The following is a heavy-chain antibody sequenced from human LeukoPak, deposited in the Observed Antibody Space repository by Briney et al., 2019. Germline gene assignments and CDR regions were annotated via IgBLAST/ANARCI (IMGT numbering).Heavy chain of an antibody. J-gene: IGHJ6*03. CDR3: AKDGEDIVLMVYAIPHYYYYYMDV. CDR2: ISYDGSNK. CDR1: GFTFSSYG. D-gene: IGHD2-8*01. Sequence: GGSLRLSCAASGFTFSSYGMHWVRQAPGKGLEWVAVISYDGSNKYYADSVKGRFTISRDNSKNTLYLQMNSLRAEDTAVYYCAKDGEDIVLMVYAIPHYYYYYMDVWGKGTTVTVSS. V-gene: IGHV3-30*18.